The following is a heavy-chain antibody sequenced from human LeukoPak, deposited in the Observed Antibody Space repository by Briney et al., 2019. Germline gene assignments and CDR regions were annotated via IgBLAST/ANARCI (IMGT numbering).Heavy chain of an antibody. V-gene: IGHV4-59*12. J-gene: IGHJ4*02. Sequence: SETLSLTCTVSGGSISSYYWGWIRQPPGKGLEWIGYIYYSGSTNYNPSLKSRVTISVDTSKNQFSLKLSSVTAADTAVYYCARGGRIVGATTPFDCWGQGTLVTVSS. D-gene: IGHD1-26*01. CDR1: GGSISSYY. CDR2: IYYSGST. CDR3: ARGGRIVGATTPFDC.